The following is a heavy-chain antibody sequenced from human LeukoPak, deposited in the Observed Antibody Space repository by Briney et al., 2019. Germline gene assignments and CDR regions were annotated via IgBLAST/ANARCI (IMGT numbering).Heavy chain of an antibody. Sequence: PGGSLRLSCAASGFTLSSYSMSWVRQAPGKGLEWVSYISSSSSTIYYADSVKGRFTISRDNAKNSLYLQMNSLRAEDTAVYYCANIGSSSALEAFDIWGQGTMVTVSS. CDR1: GFTLSSYS. V-gene: IGHV3-48*04. CDR3: ANIGSSSALEAFDI. D-gene: IGHD6-6*01. J-gene: IGHJ3*02. CDR2: ISSSSSTI.